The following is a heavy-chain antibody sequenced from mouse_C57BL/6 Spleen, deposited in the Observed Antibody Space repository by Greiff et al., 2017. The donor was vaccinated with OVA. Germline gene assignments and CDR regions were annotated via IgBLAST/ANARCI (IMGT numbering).Heavy chain of an antibody. D-gene: IGHD3-3*01. CDR1: GFNIKDDY. Sequence: VQLQQSGAELVRPGASVKLSCTASGFNIKDDYMHWVKQRPEQGLEWIGWIDPENGDTEYASKFQGKATITAVTSSNTAYLQLSSLTSEDTAVYYCTTDSLRGYWGQGTTLTVSS. V-gene: IGHV14-4*01. CDR3: TTDSLRGY. CDR2: IDPENGDT. J-gene: IGHJ2*01.